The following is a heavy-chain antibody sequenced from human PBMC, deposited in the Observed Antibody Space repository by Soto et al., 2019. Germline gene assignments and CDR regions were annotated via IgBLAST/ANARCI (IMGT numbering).Heavy chain of an antibody. J-gene: IGHJ4*02. CDR1: GFTFSDYY. V-gene: IGHV3-11*06. CDR2: ISGSSRST. CDR3: ARGFCSAGSCLDY. Sequence: GGSLRLSCAASGFTFSDYYMSWIRQVPGKGLEWVSYISGSSRSTNYGDSVKGRFTISRDNAKNSLFLQMNSLRAEDTGVYYCARGFCSAGSCLDYWGQGTLVTVSS. D-gene: IGHD2-15*01.